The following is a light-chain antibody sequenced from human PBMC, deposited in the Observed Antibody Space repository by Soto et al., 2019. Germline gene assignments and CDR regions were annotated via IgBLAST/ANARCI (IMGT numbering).Light chain of an antibody. CDR1: SSDVGGYNY. V-gene: IGLV2-14*01. J-gene: IGLJ3*02. Sequence: QSVLTQRASVSGSPGQSITISCTGTSSDVGGYNYVSWYQQHPGKAPKLMIYDVSNRPSGASNRFSGSKSGNTASLTISGLQADDGADYYCSSYRSSSTHWVFGGGTKVTVL. CDR2: DVS. CDR3: SSYRSSSTHWV.